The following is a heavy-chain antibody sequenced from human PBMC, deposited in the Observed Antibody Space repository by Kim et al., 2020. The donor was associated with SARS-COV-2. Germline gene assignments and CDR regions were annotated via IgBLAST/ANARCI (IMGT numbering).Heavy chain of an antibody. CDR3: ARDRDMDRKWELLGYYYGMDV. Sequence: GGSLRLSCAASGFTFSSYAMHWVRQAPGKGLEWVAVISYDGSNKYYADSVKGRFTISRDNSKNTLYLQMNSLRAEDTAVYYCARDRDMDRKWELLGYYYGMDVWGQGTTVTVYS. D-gene: IGHD1-26*01. CDR2: ISYDGSNK. J-gene: IGHJ6*02. CDR1: GFTFSSYA. V-gene: IGHV3-30-3*01.